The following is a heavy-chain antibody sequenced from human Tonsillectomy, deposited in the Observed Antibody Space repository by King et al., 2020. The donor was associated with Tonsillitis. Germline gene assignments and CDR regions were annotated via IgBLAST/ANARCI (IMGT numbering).Heavy chain of an antibody. Sequence: QLVQSGAEVKKPGSSVKVSCKASGGTFSTYAISWVRQAPGQGLEWMGGIIPMFGSANYAQKFQGRVTITADEFTSTAYMELSSLRSADTAVDYCARRLPNYGDPESYYYYMDVWGKGTTVTVSS. CDR2: IIPMFGSA. V-gene: IGHV1-69*01. CDR3: ARRLPNYGDPESYYYYMDV. J-gene: IGHJ6*03. D-gene: IGHD4-17*01. CDR1: GGTFSTYA.